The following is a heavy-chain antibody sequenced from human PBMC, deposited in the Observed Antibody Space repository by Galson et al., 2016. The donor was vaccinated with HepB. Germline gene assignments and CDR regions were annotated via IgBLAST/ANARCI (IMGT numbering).Heavy chain of an antibody. J-gene: IGHJ4*02. CDR2: IRKDGDVR. D-gene: IGHD1-7*01. CDR1: GFSFSTYW. Sequence: LRLSCAASGFSFSTYWMSWVRQAPGKGLEWVANIRKDGDVRDYGASVRGRFTISRDNAMNSLYLQMDDLSPEDTAVYYCVRDSSWNYNYWGQGALVTVSS. V-gene: IGHV3-7*01. CDR3: VRDSSWNYNY.